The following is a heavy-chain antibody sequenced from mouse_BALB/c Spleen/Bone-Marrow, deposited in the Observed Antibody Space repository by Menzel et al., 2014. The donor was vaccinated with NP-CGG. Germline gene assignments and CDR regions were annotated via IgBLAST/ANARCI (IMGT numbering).Heavy chain of an antibody. V-gene: IGHV3-8*02. CDR3: ATYDGYCFDY. CDR2: ISYSGNT. J-gene: IGHJ2*01. D-gene: IGHD2-3*01. CDR1: GDSITSGY. Sequence: VQLQQSGPSLVKPSQPLSLTCSVTGDSITSGYWNCIRKFPGNKLVYMGYISYSGNTYYNPSLKSRISITRDTTKNQYYLQLNSVTTEDTATYYCATYDGYCFDYWGQGTTLTVSS.